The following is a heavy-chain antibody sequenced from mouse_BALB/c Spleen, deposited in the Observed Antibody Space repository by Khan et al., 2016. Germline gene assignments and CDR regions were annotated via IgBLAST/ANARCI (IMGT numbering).Heavy chain of an antibody. V-gene: IGHV1S130*01. D-gene: IGHD2-14*01. CDR3: ARYDWYFDV. CDR1: GYTFTSSW. Sequence: QVRLQQSGSVLVRPGASVKLSCKASGYTFTSSWMHWAKQRPGQGLEWIGEIHPNSGNTNYNEKFKGKATLTVDTSSSTAYVDLSSLTSEDSAVYYCARYDWYFDVWGAGTTVTVSS. J-gene: IGHJ1*01. CDR2: IHPNSGNT.